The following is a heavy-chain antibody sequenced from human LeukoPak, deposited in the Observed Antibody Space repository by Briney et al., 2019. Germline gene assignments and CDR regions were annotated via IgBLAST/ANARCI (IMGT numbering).Heavy chain of an antibody. CDR1: GFTFHNYA. Sequence: GGSLRLSCAASGFTFHNYAIHWVRQASGKGPEWVSLTSGDGITTYYADSVKGRFTISRDNAKNSLYLQMNSLRDEDTAVYYCARDEEAVGYYFDYWGQGTLVTVSS. V-gene: IGHV3-43*02. CDR2: TSGDGITT. J-gene: IGHJ4*02. D-gene: IGHD6-19*01. CDR3: ARDEEAVGYYFDY.